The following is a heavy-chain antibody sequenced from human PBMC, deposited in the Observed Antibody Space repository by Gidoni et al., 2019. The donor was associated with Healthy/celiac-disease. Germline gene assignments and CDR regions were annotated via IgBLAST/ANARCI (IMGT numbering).Heavy chain of an antibody. D-gene: IGHD5-12*01. CDR1: GGSISSYY. CDR3: AREINRGYSGYVDY. V-gene: IGHV4-59*01. J-gene: IGHJ4*02. CDR2: IYYSGST. Sequence: QVQLQESGPGLVKPSETLSLTCTVAGGSISSYYWRWIRQPPGKGLEWIGYIYYSGSTNYNPSLKSRVTISVDTSKNQFSLKLSSVTAADTAVYYCAREINRGYSGYVDYWGQGTLVTVSS.